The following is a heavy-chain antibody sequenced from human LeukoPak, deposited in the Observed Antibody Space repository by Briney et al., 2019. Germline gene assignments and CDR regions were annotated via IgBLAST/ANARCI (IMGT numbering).Heavy chain of an antibody. D-gene: IGHD3-9*01. CDR3: AKDSIYDILTDYFDY. CDR1: GFTFSSYG. J-gene: IGHJ4*02. Sequence: GGSLRLSCAASGFTFSSYGMHWVRQAPGKGLEWVAFIRYDGSNKYYAGSVKGRFTISRDNSKNTLYLQMNSLRAEDTAVYYCAKDSIYDILTDYFDYWGQGTLVTVSS. V-gene: IGHV3-30*02. CDR2: IRYDGSNK.